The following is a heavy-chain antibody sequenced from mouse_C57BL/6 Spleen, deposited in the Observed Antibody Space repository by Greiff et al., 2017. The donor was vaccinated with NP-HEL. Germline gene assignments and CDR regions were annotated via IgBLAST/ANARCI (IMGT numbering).Heavy chain of an antibody. V-gene: IGHV1-72*01. J-gene: IGHJ4*01. Sequence: QVQLQQPGAELVKPGASVKLSCKASGYTFTSYWMHWVKQRPGRGLEWIGRIDPNSGGTKYNEKFKSKATLTVDKPSSTAYMLLSSLTSEDSAVYYCARGVVTTVVAKSSDYYAMDYWGQGTSVTVSS. D-gene: IGHD1-1*01. CDR3: ARGVVTTVVAKSSDYYAMDY. CDR2: IDPNSGGT. CDR1: GYTFTSYW.